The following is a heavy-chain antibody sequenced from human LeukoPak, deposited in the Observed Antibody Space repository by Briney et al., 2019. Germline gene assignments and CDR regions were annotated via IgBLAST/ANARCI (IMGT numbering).Heavy chain of an antibody. Sequence: GGSLRLSCAASGFIFSNYGMHWVRQAPGKGLEWVAFIRYDESNKFYADSVKGRFTISRDNSKNILFLQMNSLRAEDTAVYYCARDPIAPWGQGTLVTVSS. D-gene: IGHD6-13*01. J-gene: IGHJ5*02. V-gene: IGHV3-30*02. CDR2: IRYDESNK. CDR3: ARDPIAP. CDR1: GFIFSNYG.